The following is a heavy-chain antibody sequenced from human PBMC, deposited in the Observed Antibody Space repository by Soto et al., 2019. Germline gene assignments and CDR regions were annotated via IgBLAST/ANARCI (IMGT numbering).Heavy chain of an antibody. J-gene: IGHJ4*02. CDR3: ARGRYGDY. Sequence: QIHLVQSGAEVKKPGASVKVSCKGSGYGSTTYGITWVRQAPGQGLEWMAWISAHNGNTNYAQKLQGRVTVTRDTSTSTAYMELRSLRSDDTAVYYGARGRYGDYWGQGALVTVSS. D-gene: IGHD1-1*01. CDR1: GYGSTTYG. V-gene: IGHV1-18*01. CDR2: ISAHNGNT.